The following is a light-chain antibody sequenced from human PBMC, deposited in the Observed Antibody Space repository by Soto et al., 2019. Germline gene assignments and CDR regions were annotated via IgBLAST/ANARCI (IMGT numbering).Light chain of an antibody. Sequence: DIQMTQPPSSLSASVGDRVTITCRASQSISSYLNWYQQKPGKAPKLLIYAASSLQSGVPSRFSGSGSGTDFTLTISSLQPEDFATYYCQQSYSTPLFGGGTKVDIK. J-gene: IGKJ4*01. CDR3: QQSYSTPL. CDR2: AAS. CDR1: QSISSY. V-gene: IGKV1-39*01.